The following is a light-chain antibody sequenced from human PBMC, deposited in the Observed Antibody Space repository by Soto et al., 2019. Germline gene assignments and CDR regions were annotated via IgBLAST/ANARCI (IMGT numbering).Light chain of an antibody. CDR3: QQYSTYTPRT. CDR1: QSISIW. Sequence: DIQMTQSPSTLSASVGDRVTITCRAGQSISIWLAWYQQKPGKAPKILIYKASSLESGVPSRFSGSGSGTEFTLTISSLQPDDFATYYCQQYSTYTPRTFGQGTKVDNK. J-gene: IGKJ1*01. V-gene: IGKV1-5*03. CDR2: KAS.